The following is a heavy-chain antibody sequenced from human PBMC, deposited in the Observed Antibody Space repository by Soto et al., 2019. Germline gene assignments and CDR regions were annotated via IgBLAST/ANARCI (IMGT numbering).Heavy chain of an antibody. J-gene: IGHJ5*02. CDR1: GFRFSNYA. Sequence: EVHLLESGGDLVQPGGSLRVSCVASGFRFSNYAMSWVRQAPGKGLEWVSGIRGSGAETHYADSVKGRFTISRDNSKNTVYLEMRSLKGGHTAVYYCARSEGAAGVVGFDTWGRGTLVTVSS. V-gene: IGHV3-23*01. CDR2: IRGSGAET. CDR3: ARSEGAAGVVGFDT. D-gene: IGHD6-25*01.